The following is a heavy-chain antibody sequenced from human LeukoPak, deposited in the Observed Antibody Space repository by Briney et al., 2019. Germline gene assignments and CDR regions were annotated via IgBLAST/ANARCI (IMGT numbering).Heavy chain of an antibody. CDR3: ERGIYTYGLSPFDP. CDR1: GYTFTSYD. V-gene: IGHV1-8*01. Sequence: GASVKVSCTASGYTFTSYDINWVRQATGQGLEWMGWMNPNSANTGYAQKFQGRVTMTRNTSISTAYMELSSLRSEDTAVYYCERGIYTYGLSPFDPWGQGTLVTVSS. J-gene: IGHJ5*02. CDR2: MNPNSANT. D-gene: IGHD5-18*01.